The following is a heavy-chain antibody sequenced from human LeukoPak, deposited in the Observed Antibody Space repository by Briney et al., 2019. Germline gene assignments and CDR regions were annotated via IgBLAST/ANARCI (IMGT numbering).Heavy chain of an antibody. Sequence: AGGSLRLSCAASGFTFGNYWMSWVRQAPGKGLEWVANINQDGSKKYYVDSVKGRFTISRDNAKGALYLQMSSLKAGDTAVYYCANNDCSGVRCFSMVDYWGQGTLVTVSS. CDR1: GFTFGNYW. D-gene: IGHD2-15*01. CDR3: ANNDCSGVRCFSMVDY. V-gene: IGHV3-7*03. CDR2: INQDGSKK. J-gene: IGHJ4*02.